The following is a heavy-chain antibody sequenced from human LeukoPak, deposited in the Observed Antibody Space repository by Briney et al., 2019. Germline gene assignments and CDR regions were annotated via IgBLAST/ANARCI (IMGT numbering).Heavy chain of an antibody. D-gene: IGHD3-10*01. CDR1: GFSLRNYW. CDR2: INPDGSGK. Sequence: GSLRLSCAASGFSLRNYWMTWVRQSPGKGLEWVAIINPDGSGKYSVDSVKGRFTISRDNAKNSLYLQMSSLGAEDTAVYYCARGGHRQKEFWGQGTLVTVSS. V-gene: IGHV3-7*01. J-gene: IGHJ4*02. CDR3: ARGGHRQKEF.